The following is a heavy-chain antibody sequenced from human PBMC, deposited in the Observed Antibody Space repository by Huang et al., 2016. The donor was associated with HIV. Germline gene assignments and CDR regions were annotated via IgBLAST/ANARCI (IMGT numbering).Heavy chain of an antibody. CDR3: ARGRFRFDY. CDR1: GGSFSDYY. V-gene: IGHV4-34*02. CDR2: INHWGST. J-gene: IGHJ4*02. Sequence: QVQLQPWGAGLLKPSETLSLTCAVYGGSFSDYYWSWIRQPPGKGLEWIGEINHWGSTNYNPSLKRRVTISVDTSKNQFSLKLSSVTAADTAVYYCARGRFRFDYWGQGTLVTVSS.